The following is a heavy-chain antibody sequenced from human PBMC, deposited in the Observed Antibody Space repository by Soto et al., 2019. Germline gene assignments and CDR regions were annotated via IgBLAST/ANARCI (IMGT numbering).Heavy chain of an antibody. V-gene: IGHV3-74*01. CDR2: INNDGSFT. CDR1: GFTFSSYW. CDR3: ARDILTGYDQVDY. D-gene: IGHD3-9*01. J-gene: IGHJ4*02. Sequence: EVPLVESGGGLVQPGGSLRLSCAASGFTFSSYWMHWVRQAPGKGLVWVSRINNDGSFTSYADSVKGRFTISRDNAKNTLYLQMNSLRAEDTAVYYCARDILTGYDQVDYWGQGTLVTVSS.